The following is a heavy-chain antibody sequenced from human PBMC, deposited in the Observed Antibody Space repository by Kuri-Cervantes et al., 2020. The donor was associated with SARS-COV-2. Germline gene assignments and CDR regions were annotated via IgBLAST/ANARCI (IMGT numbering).Heavy chain of an antibody. Sequence: GESLKISCAASGFTFSNAWMSWVRQAPGKGLEWVGRIKSKTDGGTTDYAAPVKGRFTISRDDSKSIAYLQMNSLKTEDTAVYYCSVLDFWSGYYNDYWGQGTLVTVSS. CDR1: GFTFSNAW. CDR3: SVLDFWSGYYNDY. J-gene: IGHJ4*02. CDR2: IKSKTDGGTT. D-gene: IGHD3-3*01. V-gene: IGHV3-15*01.